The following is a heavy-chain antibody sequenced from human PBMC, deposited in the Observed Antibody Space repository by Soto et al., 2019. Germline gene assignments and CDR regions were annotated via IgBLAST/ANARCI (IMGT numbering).Heavy chain of an antibody. CDR1: GSTFNNFA. V-gene: IGHV1-69*06. CDR3: ARAIKRWEVNYYFDL. D-gene: IGHD1-26*01. Sequence: QVVLLQSGAEVKEPGSSVRVSCQVSGSTFNNFAFSWVRQAPGHGPEWMGGIVVDSNTAEYSQRFQDRGTITAETSTNTLYMELGSLTFEDTAVYYCARAIKRWEVNYYFDLWGQGTLVTVSS. J-gene: IGHJ4*02. CDR2: IVVDSNTA.